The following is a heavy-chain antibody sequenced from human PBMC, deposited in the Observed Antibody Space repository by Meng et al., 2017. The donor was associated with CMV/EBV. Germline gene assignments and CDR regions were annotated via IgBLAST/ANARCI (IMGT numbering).Heavy chain of an antibody. CDR2: INHSGST. Sequence: SETLSLTCAVYGGSFSGYYWSWIRQPPGKGLEWIGEINHSGSTNYNPSLKSRVTISVDTSKNRFSLKLSSVTAADTAVYYCARGPSYYYDRGYYFDYWGQGTLVTVSS. J-gene: IGHJ4*02. D-gene: IGHD3-22*01. V-gene: IGHV4-34*01. CDR1: GGSFSGYY. CDR3: ARGPSYYYDRGYYFDY.